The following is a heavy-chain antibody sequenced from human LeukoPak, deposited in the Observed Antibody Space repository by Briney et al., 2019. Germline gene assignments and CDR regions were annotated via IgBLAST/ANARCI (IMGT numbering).Heavy chain of an antibody. CDR2: ISSSSSYI. Sequence: PGGSLRLSCAASGFTFSSYSMNWVRQAPGKGLEWVSSISSSSSYIYYADSVKSRFTISRDNAKNSLYLQMNSLRAEDTAVYYCARGENTMTQPGYYYGMDVWGQGTTVTVSS. J-gene: IGHJ6*02. V-gene: IGHV3-21*01. D-gene: IGHD1-14*01. CDR3: ARGENTMTQPGYYYGMDV. CDR1: GFTFSSYS.